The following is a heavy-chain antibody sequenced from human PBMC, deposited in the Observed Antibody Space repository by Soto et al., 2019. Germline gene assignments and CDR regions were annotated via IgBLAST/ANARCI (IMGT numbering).Heavy chain of an antibody. CDR3: ARPGSGYDVLTGQYFYYFHAVDV. V-gene: IGHV3-30-3*01. CDR2: ISYDGNNK. D-gene: IGHD3-9*01. Sequence: QVQLVDSGGGVVQPGRSLRLSCETSGFIFSTYAMHWVRQAPGKGLEWVAVISYDGNNKYYADSVKGRFTISRDNSKNTLYLQMNSLITEDTAIYYCARPGSGYDVLTGQYFYYFHAVDVWGQGTTVTVSS. CDR1: GFIFSTYA. J-gene: IGHJ6*02.